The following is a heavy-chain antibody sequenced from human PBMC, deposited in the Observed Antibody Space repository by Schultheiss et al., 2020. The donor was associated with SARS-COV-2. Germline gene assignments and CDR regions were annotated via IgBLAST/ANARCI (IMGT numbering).Heavy chain of an antibody. CDR3: AAQPYDYGDDRIT. V-gene: IGHV4-59*03. CDR1: GYSFTSYW. D-gene: IGHD4-17*01. J-gene: IGHJ4*02. Sequence: ESLKISCKGSGYSFTSYWIGWVRQMPGKGLEWIGYIYYSGSTYYNPSLKSRVTISVATSRNEFSLKLTSVTAADTAVYYCAAQPYDYGDDRITWGQGTLVTVSS. CDR2: IYYSGST.